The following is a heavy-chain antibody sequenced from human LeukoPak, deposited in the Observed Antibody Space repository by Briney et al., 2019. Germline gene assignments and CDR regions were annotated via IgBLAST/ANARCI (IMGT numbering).Heavy chain of an antibody. CDR2: IIAYNGNT. CDR3: ARVPPAPYCSSTSCPLPFDY. V-gene: IGHV1-18*04. J-gene: IGHJ4*02. CDR1: AYTFTSYC. D-gene: IGHD2-2*01. Sequence: ASAKVSCKASAYTFTSYCISWVRHAPGQGLEWMGWIIAYNGNTNYAQKLQGRVTMTTDTSTSTAYMDLRSLRSDDTAVYYCARVPPAPYCSSTSCPLPFDYWGQGTLVTVSS.